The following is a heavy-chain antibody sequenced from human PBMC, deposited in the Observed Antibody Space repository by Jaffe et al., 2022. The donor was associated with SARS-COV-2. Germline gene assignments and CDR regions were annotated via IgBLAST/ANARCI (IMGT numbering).Heavy chain of an antibody. CDR2: ISGSGGST. CDR3: AKEERRFYYGSGSYFDY. J-gene: IGHJ4*02. D-gene: IGHD3-10*01. Sequence: EVQLLESGGGLVQPGGSLRLSCAASGFTFSSYAMSWVRQAPGKGLEWVSAISGSGGSTYYADSVKGRFTISRDNSKNTLYLQMNSLRAEDTAVYYCAKEERRFYYGSGSYFDYWGQGTLVTVSS. CDR1: GFTFSSYA. V-gene: IGHV3-23*01.